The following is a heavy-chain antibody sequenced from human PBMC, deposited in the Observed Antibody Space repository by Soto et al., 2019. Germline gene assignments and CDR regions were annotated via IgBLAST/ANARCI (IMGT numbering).Heavy chain of an antibody. CDR3: AKSYDYYYYMDV. Sequence: GGSLRLSCAASGVTVSSYWMAWVRQAPGKGLEWVANIKQDGSEKYYVDSVRGRFSISRDNAKNSLYLQMNGLRAEDTALYYCAKSYDYYYYMDVWGKGTTVTVSS. J-gene: IGHJ6*03. V-gene: IGHV3-7*01. CDR2: IKQDGSEK. CDR1: GVTVSSYW.